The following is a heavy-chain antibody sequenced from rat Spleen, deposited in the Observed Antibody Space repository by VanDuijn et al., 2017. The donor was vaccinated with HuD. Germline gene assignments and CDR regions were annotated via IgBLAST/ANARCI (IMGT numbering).Heavy chain of an antibody. CDR3: TTQWELYH. J-gene: IGHJ2*01. V-gene: IGHV5-29*01. CDR1: GFTFSGYY. D-gene: IGHD5-1*01. CDR2: INYAGSDT. Sequence: EVQLVASDGGLVLPGRSLKLSCAASGFTFSGYYMAWVRQAPTKGLEWVATINYAGSDTYYRDSVKGRFTISRDDAKSTLYLQMNSLRSEDTATYYCTTQWELYHWGQGVLVTVSS.